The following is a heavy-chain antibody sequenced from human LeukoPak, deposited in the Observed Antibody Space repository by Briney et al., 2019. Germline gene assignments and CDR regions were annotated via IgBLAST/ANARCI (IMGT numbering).Heavy chain of an antibody. CDR1: GFTFSDYY. V-gene: IGHV3-11*03. J-gene: IGHJ4*02. CDR2: ISSSSSYT. CDR3: ARSTTYYDSSGNDY. D-gene: IGHD3-22*01. Sequence: KSGGSLRLSCAASGFTFSDYYMSWIRQAPGKGLEWVSYISSSSSYTNYADSVKGRFTISRDNDKNSLYLQMNSLRAEDTAVYYCARSTTYYDSSGNDYWGQGTLVTVSS.